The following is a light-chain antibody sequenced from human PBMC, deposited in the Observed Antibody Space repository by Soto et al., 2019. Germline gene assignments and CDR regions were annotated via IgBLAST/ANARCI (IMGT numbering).Light chain of an antibody. Sequence: DIVMTQSPDSLAVSLGERATINCKSSQSVLYTSNNKNYLAWYRQRPGQPPKLLLYWASTRASGVPDRFSGSGSGTDFTLTISSLRAEDVAVYYCQQYDTTPITFGQGTRLE. J-gene: IGKJ5*01. V-gene: IGKV4-1*01. CDR3: QQYDTTPIT. CDR1: QSVLYTSNNKNY. CDR2: WAS.